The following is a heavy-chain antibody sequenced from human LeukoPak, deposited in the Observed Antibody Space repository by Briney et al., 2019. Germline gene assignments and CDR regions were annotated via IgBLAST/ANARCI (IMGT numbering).Heavy chain of an antibody. J-gene: IGHJ6*02. CDR1: GGSISSYY. V-gene: IGHV4-59*08. CDR2: IYYSGST. Sequence: SETLSLTCIVSGGSISSYYWSWIRQPPGKGLEWIGNIYYSGSTNYNSSLKSRVTISVDTSKTQFSLKLSSVTAADTAVYYCARHVPNYYYCGMDVWGQGTTVSVSS. CDR3: ARHVPNYYYCGMDV.